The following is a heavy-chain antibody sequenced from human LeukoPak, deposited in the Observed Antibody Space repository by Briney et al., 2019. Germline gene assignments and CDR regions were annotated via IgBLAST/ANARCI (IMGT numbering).Heavy chain of an antibody. CDR1: DGSIRSYY. D-gene: IGHD6-13*01. CDR2: IHYSGNT. CDR3: ARQIIRGQYLVHFDY. V-gene: IGHV4-59*08. Sequence: SETLSLTCTVSDGSIRSYYWSWIRQPPGKGLEWIGYIHYSGNTYYNPSLKSRVTISLDTSKSQFSLRLKSVTAADTAVYYCARQIIRGQYLVHFDYWSQGTLVTVSS. J-gene: IGHJ4*02.